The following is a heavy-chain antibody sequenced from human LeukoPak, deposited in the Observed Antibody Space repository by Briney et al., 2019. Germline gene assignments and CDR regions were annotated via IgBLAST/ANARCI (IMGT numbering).Heavy chain of an antibody. CDR3: AKDRYDFRSTYSSNPFDY. Sequence: PGGSLRLSCAASKFTFSSYAMNWVRQASGKGLEWVSGISGSGGSTYYADSVKGRFTISRDNSKNTLYLQMNSLRAEDTAVYYCAKDRYDFRSTYSSNPFDYWGQGTLVTVSS. J-gene: IGHJ4*02. D-gene: IGHD3-3*01. CDR2: ISGSGGST. V-gene: IGHV3-23*01. CDR1: KFTFSSYA.